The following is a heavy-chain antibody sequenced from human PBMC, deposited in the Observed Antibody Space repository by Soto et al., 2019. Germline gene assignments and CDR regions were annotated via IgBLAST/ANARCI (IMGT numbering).Heavy chain of an antibody. Sequence: GESLKISCKASGYSFTTYWIGWVRQMPGKGLEWMGIIYPGDSDTKYSPSLQGQVTISADNSKNTLFLQMNSLRTDDTAVYYCAKDVILWTNYYFHGMDVWGQGTTVTVS. CDR2: IYPGDSDT. J-gene: IGHJ6*02. V-gene: IGHV5-51*01. CDR3: AKDVILWTNYYFHGMDV. CDR1: GYSFTTYW. D-gene: IGHD2-8*01.